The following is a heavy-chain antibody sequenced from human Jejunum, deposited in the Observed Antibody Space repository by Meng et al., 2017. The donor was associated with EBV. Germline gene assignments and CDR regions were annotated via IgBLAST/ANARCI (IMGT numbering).Heavy chain of an antibody. J-gene: IGHJ4*02. V-gene: IGHV4-4*02. D-gene: IGHD1-14*01. Sequence: QVQLPESGPGLVKPSGNLSLTCAVSTDFINSYEWWSWVRQPPGKGLEWLGEINQVGSTYYNPSLKSRVTISIDTSKRQFSLRLNPMTAADTAVYYCARASSERLLDYWGQGTLVTVSS. CDR2: INQVGST. CDR1: TDFINSYEW. CDR3: ARASSERLLDY.